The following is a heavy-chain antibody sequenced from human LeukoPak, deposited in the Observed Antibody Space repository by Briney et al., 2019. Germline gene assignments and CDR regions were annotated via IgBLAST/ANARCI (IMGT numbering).Heavy chain of an antibody. D-gene: IGHD1-26*01. Sequence: GGSLRLSCAASGFTFSSYVMHWVRQAPGKGLEWVAIISYDGSNEYYADSVKGRFTISRDNSKNTLYLQMNSLRAEDTAVYYCARDPSNSGSYYVLDYWGQGTLVTVPS. CDR3: ARDPSNSGSYYVLDY. V-gene: IGHV3-30*04. CDR1: GFTFSSYV. J-gene: IGHJ4*02. CDR2: ISYDGSNE.